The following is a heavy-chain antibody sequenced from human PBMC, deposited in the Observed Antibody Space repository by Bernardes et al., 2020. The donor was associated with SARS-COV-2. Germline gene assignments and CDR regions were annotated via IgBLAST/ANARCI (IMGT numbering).Heavy chain of an antibody. CDR3: AKPSVGYCSTTSCYPNFDY. CDR1: GFTFRNYA. D-gene: IGHD2-2*01. J-gene: IGHJ4*02. V-gene: IGHV3-30*18. Sequence: GGSLRLSCAASGFTFRNYAMHWVRQAPGKGLEWVAVISYDGSNKFYADSVKGRFTISRDNSKNTLSLQMNSLRAEDTAVYYCAKPSVGYCSTTSCYPNFDYWGQGTLVTVSS. CDR2: ISYDGSNK.